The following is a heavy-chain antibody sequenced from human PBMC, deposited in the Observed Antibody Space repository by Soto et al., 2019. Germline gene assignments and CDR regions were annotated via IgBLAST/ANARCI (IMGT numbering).Heavy chain of an antibody. J-gene: IGHJ4*02. V-gene: IGHV3-15*01. CDR2: IKSKTDGGTT. CDR3: TTEPPTIFGVVINNY. D-gene: IGHD3-3*01. Sequence: GGSLRLSCAASGFTFSNAWMSWVRQAPGKGLEWVGRIKSKTDGGTTDYAAPVKGRFTISRDDSKNTLYLQMNSLKTEDTAVYYCTTEPPTIFGVVINNYWGQGTLVTVSS. CDR1: GFTFSNAW.